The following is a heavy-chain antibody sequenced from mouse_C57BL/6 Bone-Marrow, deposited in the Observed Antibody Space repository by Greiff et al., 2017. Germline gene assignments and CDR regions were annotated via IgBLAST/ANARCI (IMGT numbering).Heavy chain of an antibody. D-gene: IGHD2-10*02. CDR3: TSPSGGFAY. J-gene: IGHJ3*01. CDR1: GFTFSSYA. CDR2: ISSGGDYI. Sequence: EVKLMESGEGLVKPGGSLKLSCAASGFTFSSYAMSWVRQTPEKRLEWVAYISSGGDYIYYADTVKGRFTISRDNARKTLYLQMSSLKSEDTAMYYCTSPSGGFAYWGQGTLVTVSA. V-gene: IGHV5-9-1*02.